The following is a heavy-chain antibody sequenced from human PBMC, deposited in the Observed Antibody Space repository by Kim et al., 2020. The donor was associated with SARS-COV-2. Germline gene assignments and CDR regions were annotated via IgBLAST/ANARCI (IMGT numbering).Heavy chain of an antibody. CDR3: AKDKVGIVVVIPHFDY. CDR1: GFTFSSYA. J-gene: IGHJ4*02. CDR2: ISGSGGST. Sequence: GGSLRLSCAASGFTFSSYAMSWVRQAPGKGLEWVSAISGSGGSTYYADSVKGRFTISRDNSKNTLYLQMNSLRAEDTAVYYCAKDKVGIVVVIPHFDYWGQGTLVTVSS. D-gene: IGHD3-22*01. V-gene: IGHV3-23*01.